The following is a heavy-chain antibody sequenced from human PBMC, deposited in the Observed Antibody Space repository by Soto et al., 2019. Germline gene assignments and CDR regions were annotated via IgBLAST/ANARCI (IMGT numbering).Heavy chain of an antibody. V-gene: IGHV3-23*01. J-gene: IGHJ4*02. D-gene: IGHD5-12*01. CDR2: ISGSGGST. CDR1: GFTFSSYA. Sequence: PGGSLRLSCAASGFTFSSYAMSWVRQAPGKGLEWVSAISGSGGSTYYADSVKGRFTISRDNSKNTLYLQMNSLRAEDTAVYYCAKDTGGIVATIIDYWGQGTLVTVSS. CDR3: AKDTGGIVATIIDY.